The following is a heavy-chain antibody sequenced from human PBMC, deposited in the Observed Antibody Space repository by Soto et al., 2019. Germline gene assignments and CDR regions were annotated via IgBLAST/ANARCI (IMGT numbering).Heavy chain of an antibody. V-gene: IGHV5-51*01. J-gene: IGHJ6*02. CDR2: IYPGDSDT. CDR3: ARHLGTGTTADYYYGMDV. Sequence: TGESLKISCNGSGYSFTSYWIGWVRQMPGKGLEWMGIIYPGDSDTRYSPSFQGQVTISADKSISTAYLQWSSLKASDTAMYYCARHLGTGTTADYYYGMDVWGQGTTVTVSS. D-gene: IGHD1-7*01. CDR1: GYSFTSYW.